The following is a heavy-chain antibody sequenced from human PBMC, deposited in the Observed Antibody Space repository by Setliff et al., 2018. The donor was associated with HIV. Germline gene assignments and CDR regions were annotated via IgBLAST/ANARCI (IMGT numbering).Heavy chain of an antibody. J-gene: IGHJ4*02. V-gene: IGHV3-7*01. D-gene: IGHD6-19*01. CDR3: ASHNSGWKRADY. CDR1: GFTLSNYW. Sequence: GGSLRLSCAASGFTLSNYWMTWVRQAPGRGLECVANIKEDGSEKYYVDSVKGRFTISRDNAKNSLYLQMNSLRAEDTAVYYCASHNSGWKRADYWGQGTLVTVSS. CDR2: IKEDGSEK.